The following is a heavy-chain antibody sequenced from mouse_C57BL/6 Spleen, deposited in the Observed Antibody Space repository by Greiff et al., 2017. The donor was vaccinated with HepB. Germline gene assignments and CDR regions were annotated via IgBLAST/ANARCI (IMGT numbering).Heavy chain of an antibody. Sequence: VQLQQSVAELVRPGASVKLSCTASGFNIKNTYMHWVKQRPEQGLEWIGRIDPANGNTKYAPKFQGKATITADTSSNTAYLQLSSLTSEDTAIYYWAYDYDVWKHYYSMDYWGQGTSVTVSS. V-gene: IGHV14-3*01. CDR2: IDPANGNT. CDR3: AYDYDVWKHYYSMDY. D-gene: IGHD2-4*01. J-gene: IGHJ4*01. CDR1: GFNIKNTY.